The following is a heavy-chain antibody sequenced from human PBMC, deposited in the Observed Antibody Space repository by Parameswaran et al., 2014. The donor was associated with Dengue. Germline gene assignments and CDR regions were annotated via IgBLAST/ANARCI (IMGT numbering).Heavy chain of an antibody. D-gene: IGHD3-3*01. CDR2: ISYDGSNK. V-gene: IGHV3-30*04. CDR3: ARSKGPILEWLLYPFDY. Sequence: VRQMPGKGLEWVAVISYDGSNKYYADSVKGRFTISRDNSKNTLYLQMNSLRAEDTAVYYCARSKGPILEWLLYPFDYWGQGTLVTVSS. J-gene: IGHJ4*02.